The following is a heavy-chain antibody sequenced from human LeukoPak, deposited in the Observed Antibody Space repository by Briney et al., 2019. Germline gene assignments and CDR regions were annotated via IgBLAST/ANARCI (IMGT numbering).Heavy chain of an antibody. CDR2: ISGSGGAT. Sequence: GGSLRLSCAASGFAFSNYAMSWVRQAPGKGLEWVSGISGSGGATYYADSVKGRFTISRDNSKNTLYLQMNSLRAEDTAVYYCAREFPATYYYDSSGAFDIWGQGTMVTVSS. CDR3: AREFPATYYYDSSGAFDI. J-gene: IGHJ3*02. D-gene: IGHD3-22*01. V-gene: IGHV3-23*01. CDR1: GFAFSNYA.